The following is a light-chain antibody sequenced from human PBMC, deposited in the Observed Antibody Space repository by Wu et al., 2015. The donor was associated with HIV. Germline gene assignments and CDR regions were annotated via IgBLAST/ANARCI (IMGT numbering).Light chain of an antibody. Sequence: AIQITQSPSSLSASTGDTVNITCQTSQHIRSSLAWYRQKPGKVPELLIYGVSNLHRGVPSRFSGSGSGTTFTLTIRCLQSEDLVTFYCQQYDTFPLTFGGGTKVDIK. CDR2: GVS. V-gene: IGKV1-8*01. J-gene: IGKJ4*01. CDR3: QQYDTFPLT. CDR1: QHIRSS.